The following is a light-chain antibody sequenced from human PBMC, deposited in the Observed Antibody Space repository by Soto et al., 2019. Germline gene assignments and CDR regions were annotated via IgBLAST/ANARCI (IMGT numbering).Light chain of an antibody. V-gene: IGKV1-5*03. CDR1: QIIDTW. Sequence: DIQMTQSPSSLSASVGDRITITCRASQIIDTWLAWYQQKPGKAPKLLIYKASSIENGVPSRFSGSGSGIEVTLTISSLQPDDFATYYCQQYETYSPWTFGQVTKVEVK. J-gene: IGKJ1*01. CDR3: QQYETYSPWT. CDR2: KAS.